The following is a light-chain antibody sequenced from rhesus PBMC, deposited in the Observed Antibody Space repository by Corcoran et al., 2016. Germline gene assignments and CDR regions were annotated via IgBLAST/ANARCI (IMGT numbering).Light chain of an antibody. CDR3: QHGYGTPFT. J-gene: IGKJ3*01. V-gene: IGKV1S15*01. CDR2: FAS. CDR1: QGISNN. Sequence: DIQMTQSPSSLSASVGDTVTITCRASQGISNNLAWYQQKPGKVPKVLIFFASTLQSGAPSRFSGTGSGTVFTLTISSLPPEDFATYYCQHGYGTPFTFGPGTKLDIK.